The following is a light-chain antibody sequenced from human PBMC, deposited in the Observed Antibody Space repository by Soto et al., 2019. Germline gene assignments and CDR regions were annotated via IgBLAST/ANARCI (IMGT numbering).Light chain of an antibody. Sequence: DIQLTQSPSFLSASVGDRVTITCRASQGIRGYLAWYQQEPGKAPKLLIYAASTLQGGVPSRFSGSGSGTEFTLTSSSLQPEDFATYYCQQLNSYRTLTFGGGTKVEIK. CDR2: AAS. V-gene: IGKV1-9*01. CDR3: QQLNSYRTLT. J-gene: IGKJ4*01. CDR1: QGIRGY.